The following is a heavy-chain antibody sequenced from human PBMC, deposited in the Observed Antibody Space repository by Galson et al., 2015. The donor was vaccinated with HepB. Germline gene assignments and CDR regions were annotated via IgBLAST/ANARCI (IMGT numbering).Heavy chain of an antibody. D-gene: IGHD6-13*01. CDR2: IYYSGST. CDR1: GGSISSGGYY. CDR3: ARAQIHSSGWYEGYHY. V-gene: IGHV4-31*03. Sequence: TLSLTCTVSGGSISSGGYYWSWIRQHPGTGLEWIGYIYYSGSTYYNPSLKSRVTISVDTSKNQFSLKLSSVTAADKAVYYCARAQIHSSGWYEGYHYWGQGTLVTVSS. J-gene: IGHJ4*02.